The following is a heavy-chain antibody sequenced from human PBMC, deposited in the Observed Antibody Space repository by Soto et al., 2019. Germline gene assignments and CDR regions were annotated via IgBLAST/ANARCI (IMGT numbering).Heavy chain of an antibody. CDR3: ARGSTVTSFDY. J-gene: IGHJ4*02. V-gene: IGHV4-34*01. CDR2: INHSGST. Sequence: SATLSLTCAVYGGSFSGYYWSWIRQPPGKGLEWIGEINHSGSTNYNPYIKSRVTISVDTSKNQFSLKLSSVTAADTAVYYCARGSTVTSFDYWGQGTLVTVSS. D-gene: IGHD4-4*01. CDR1: GGSFSGYY.